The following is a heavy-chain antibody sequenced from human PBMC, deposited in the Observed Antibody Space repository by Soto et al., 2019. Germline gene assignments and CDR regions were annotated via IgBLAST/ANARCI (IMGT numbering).Heavy chain of an antibody. Sequence: QVQLQQWGAGLLKTSETLSLTCAVYGGSFSGYYWSWIRQPPGKGLEWIGEINHSGSTNYNPSLTSRVTISVDTSKNQFSLKLSSVTAADTAVYYCARASLGYCSGGSCYSVPYFDYWGQGTLVTVSS. J-gene: IGHJ4*02. CDR2: INHSGST. V-gene: IGHV4-34*01. CDR3: ARASLGYCSGGSCYSVPYFDY. D-gene: IGHD2-15*01. CDR1: GGSFSGYY.